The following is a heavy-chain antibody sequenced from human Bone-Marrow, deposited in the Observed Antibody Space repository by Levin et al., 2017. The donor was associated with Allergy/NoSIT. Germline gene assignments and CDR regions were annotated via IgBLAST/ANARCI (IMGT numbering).Heavy chain of an antibody. D-gene: IGHD3-10*01. J-gene: IGHJ4*02. V-gene: IGHV3-9*01. Sequence: SLKISCAASGFTFDDHAMHWVRQAPGKGLEWVSGISWNSGSLGYADSVKGRFTISRDNAENSLYLQMNSLRPEDTAFYYCTREFSYYGSGSFDLGGQGTLVTVSS. CDR3: TREFSYYGSGSFDL. CDR1: GFTFDDHA. CDR2: ISWNSGSL.